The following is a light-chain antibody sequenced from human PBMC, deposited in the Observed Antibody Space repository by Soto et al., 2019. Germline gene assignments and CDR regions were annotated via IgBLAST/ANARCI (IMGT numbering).Light chain of an antibody. Sequence: IQMTQSPSSLSASVGNTVTITCGASQDIGSHLAWYQQTPETPPKSLIYFASTLQSGAPSRFSASASGTDSTLTISSLTPEDSATYYCQQFRSFPITFGQGTRLEI. CDR2: FAS. CDR1: QDIGSH. V-gene: IGKV1D-16*01. J-gene: IGKJ5*01. CDR3: QQFRSFPIT.